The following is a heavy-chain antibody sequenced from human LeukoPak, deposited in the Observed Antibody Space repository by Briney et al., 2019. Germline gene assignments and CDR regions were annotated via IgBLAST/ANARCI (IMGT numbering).Heavy chain of an antibody. V-gene: IGHV1-2*02. CDR1: GYSFTGYY. CDR2: INPGGGAT. Sequence: ASVKVSCKASGYSFTGYYLHWVRQAPGQGLEWMGWINPGGGATKSAQRFQGRVTMTTDKSINTVYMELSRLTSDDTAVYFCARGPNHYYYMDVWGTGTTVTVSS. J-gene: IGHJ6*03. CDR3: ARGPNHYYYMDV. D-gene: IGHD2-8*01.